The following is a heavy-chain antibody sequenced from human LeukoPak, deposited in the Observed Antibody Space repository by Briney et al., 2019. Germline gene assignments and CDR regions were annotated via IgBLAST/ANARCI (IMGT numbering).Heavy chain of an antibody. D-gene: IGHD6-25*01. CDR1: GFTFSSYA. CDR3: ATGSFDF. V-gene: IGHV3-30-3*01. CDR2: ISYDGSNK. Sequence: GRSLRLSCAASGFTFSSYAMHWVRQAPGKGLEWVAVISYDGSNKYYADSVKGRFTISRDNSKNTLYLQMNSLRAEDTAVYYCATGSFDFWGQGTLVTVSS. J-gene: IGHJ4*02.